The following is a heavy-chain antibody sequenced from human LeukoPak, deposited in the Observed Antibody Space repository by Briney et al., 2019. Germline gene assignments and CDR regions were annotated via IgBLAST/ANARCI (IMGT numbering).Heavy chain of an antibody. CDR2: ISGSGGTT. CDR1: GFTFSSYA. V-gene: IGHV3-23*01. D-gene: IGHD1-14*01. CDR3: TAGRGITDFDN. Sequence: GGSLRLSCAASGFTFSSYAMTWVRQAPGKGLEWVSTISGSGGTTYYADSVKGRFTISRDNSKNTLYLRMNSLRADDTAVYYCTAGRGITDFDNWGQGTLVTVSP. J-gene: IGHJ4*02.